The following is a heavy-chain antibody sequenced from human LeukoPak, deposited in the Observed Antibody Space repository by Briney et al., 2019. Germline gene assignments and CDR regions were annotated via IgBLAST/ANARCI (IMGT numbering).Heavy chain of an antibody. CDR1: GGSISSGGCC. V-gene: IGHV4-31*03. J-gene: IGHJ5*02. D-gene: IGHD4-17*01. Sequence: SETLSLTCTVSGGSISSGGCCWSWIRQHPGKGLEWIGYIYYSGSTYYNPSLKSRVTISVDTSKNQFSLELSSVTAADTAVYYCARESGGYGDYHPWGQGTLVTVSS. CDR2: IYYSGST. CDR3: ARESGGYGDYHP.